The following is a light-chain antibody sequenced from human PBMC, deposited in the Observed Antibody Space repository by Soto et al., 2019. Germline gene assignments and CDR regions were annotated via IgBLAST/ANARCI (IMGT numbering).Light chain of an antibody. J-gene: IGKJ1*01. V-gene: IGKV3-11*01. Sequence: EIVLTQSPATLSLSPGERATLSCRASQSVSSYLAWYQQKPGQAPRLLIYDASNRATGIPARFSGSGSGTDFTITISSLEPEDSAVYYCQQRSSWPPWTFGQGTKVEIK. CDR2: DAS. CDR1: QSVSSY. CDR3: QQRSSWPPWT.